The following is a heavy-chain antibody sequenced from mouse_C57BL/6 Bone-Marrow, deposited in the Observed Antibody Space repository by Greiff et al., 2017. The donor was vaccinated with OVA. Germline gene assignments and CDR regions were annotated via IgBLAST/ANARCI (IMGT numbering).Heavy chain of an antibody. J-gene: IGHJ2*01. CDR1: GFTFSSYA. CDR3: ARGYDYEDGADY. CDR2: ISDGGSYT. V-gene: IGHV5-4*03. Sequence: EVKLEESGGGLVKPGGSLKLSCAASGFTFSSYAMSWVRQTPEKRLEWVATISDGGSYTYYPDNVKGRFTISRDNAKNNLYLQMSHLKSEDTAMYYCARGYDYEDGADYWGQGTTLTVSS. D-gene: IGHD2-4*01.